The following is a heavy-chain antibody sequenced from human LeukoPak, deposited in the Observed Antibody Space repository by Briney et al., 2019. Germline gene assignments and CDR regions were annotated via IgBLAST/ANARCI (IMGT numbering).Heavy chain of an antibody. CDR2: VYYTGTS. CDR1: GGSISSTTYY. D-gene: IGHD3-3*01. J-gene: IGHJ6*03. V-gene: IGHV4-39*07. CDR3: ARAPRRDFWGRYPDV. Sequence: SETLSLTCSVSGGSISSTTYYWGWVRQSPGKGLEWIVSVYYTGTSYYNPSLKSRLTMSVYTSKNQFSMKLSSVTAAGTEGYFCARAPRRDFWGRYPDVWGKGTTVTVS.